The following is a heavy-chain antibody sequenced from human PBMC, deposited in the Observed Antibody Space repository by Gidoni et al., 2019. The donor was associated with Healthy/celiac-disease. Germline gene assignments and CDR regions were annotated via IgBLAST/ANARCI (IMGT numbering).Heavy chain of an antibody. Sequence: QVQLVESGGGVVQPGRSLRLSCAASGFPFSSYGMHWVRQAPGKGLEWVAVISYDGSNKYYADAVKGRFTISRDNSKNTLYLQMNSLRAEDTAVYYCAKRGEVAAKLGSWYYGMDVWGQGTTVTVSS. CDR2: ISYDGSNK. CDR3: AKRGEVAAKLGSWYYGMDV. D-gene: IGHD6-19*01. J-gene: IGHJ6*02. CDR1: GFPFSSYG. V-gene: IGHV3-30*18.